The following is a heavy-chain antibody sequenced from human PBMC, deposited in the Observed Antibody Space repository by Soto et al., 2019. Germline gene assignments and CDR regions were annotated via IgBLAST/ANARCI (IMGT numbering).Heavy chain of an antibody. V-gene: IGHV1-2*04. J-gene: IGHJ6*02. D-gene: IGHD3-3*01. CDR1: GYTFTGYY. CDR3: ARDRIAVDYDFWSGYYGPYYYYGMAV. Sequence: GASVKVSCKASGYTFTGYYMHWVRQAPGQGLEWMGWINPNSGGTNYAQKFQGWVTMTRDTSISTAYMELSRLRSDDTAVYYCARDRIAVDYDFWSGYYGPYYYYGMAVWGQGTTVTVSS. CDR2: INPNSGGT.